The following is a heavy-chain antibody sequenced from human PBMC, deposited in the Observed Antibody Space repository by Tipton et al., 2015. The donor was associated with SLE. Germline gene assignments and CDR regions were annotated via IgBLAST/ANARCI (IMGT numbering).Heavy chain of an antibody. CDR2: INHSGST. Sequence: TLSLTCAVYGGSFSGYYWSWIRQPPGKGLEWIGEINHSGSTNYSPSLKSRVTISVDTSKNQFFLKLSSVTAADTAVYYCARERPASYSSSAGWFDPWGQGTLVTVSS. D-gene: IGHD6-6*01. CDR3: ARERPASYSSSAGWFDP. J-gene: IGHJ5*02. V-gene: IGHV4-34*01. CDR1: GGSFSGYY.